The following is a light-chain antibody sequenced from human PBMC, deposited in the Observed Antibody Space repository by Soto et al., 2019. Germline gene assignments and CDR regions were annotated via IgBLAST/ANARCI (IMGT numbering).Light chain of an antibody. Sequence: EIVLTQSPATLSLSPGERATLSCRASRSVRSYLAWYQQKPGQAPRLLICDASNRAAGIPARFSGSGSETDFTLTISNLEPEDFAVYYCQQRYAWPPITFGQGTRLEIK. CDR3: QQRYAWPPIT. CDR1: RSVRSY. V-gene: IGKV3-11*01. CDR2: DAS. J-gene: IGKJ5*01.